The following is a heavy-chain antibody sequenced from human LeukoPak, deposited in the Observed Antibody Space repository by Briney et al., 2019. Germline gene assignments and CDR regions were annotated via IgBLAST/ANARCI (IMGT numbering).Heavy chain of an antibody. CDR1: AFSLNAYN. CDR3: ARGGGAFDI. V-gene: IGHV3-21*01. J-gene: IGHJ3*02. Sequence: GGSLRLSCAASAFSLNAYNMNWVRQAPGKGLEWVSSISSSSNYIYYADSVKGRFTISRDNAKNSLYLQMNSLRAEDTAVYFCARGGGAFDIWGQGTMVTVSS. D-gene: IGHD5-12*01. CDR2: ISSSSNYI.